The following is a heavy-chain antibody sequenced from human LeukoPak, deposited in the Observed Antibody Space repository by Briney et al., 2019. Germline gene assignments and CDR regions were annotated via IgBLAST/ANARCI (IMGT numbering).Heavy chain of an antibody. CDR2: IYYSGST. V-gene: IGHV4-59*01. J-gene: IGHJ4*02. Sequence: PSETLSLTCTVSGGSISSYYWSWIRQPPGKGLEWIGYIYYSGSTNYNPSLKSRVTISVDTSKNQFSLELSSVTAADTAVYYCAKGVVTMVRGVSSPFDYWGQGTLVTVSS. CDR3: AKGVVTMVRGVSSPFDY. D-gene: IGHD3-10*01. CDR1: GGSISSYY.